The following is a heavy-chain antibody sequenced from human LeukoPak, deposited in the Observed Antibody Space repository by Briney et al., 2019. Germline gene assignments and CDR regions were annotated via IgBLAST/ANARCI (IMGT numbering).Heavy chain of an antibody. J-gene: IGHJ4*02. Sequence: GGSLRLSCAASGFTVSSSNYMSWVRQAPGKGLERVSLISGDGTTYYADSVKGRFTISRDNSKNTLYLQMNSLRPEDTAVYYCATDGYNYFEYWGQGTLVTVSS. CDR1: GFTVSSSNY. CDR2: ISGDGTT. V-gene: IGHV3-53*01. CDR3: ATDGYNYFEY. D-gene: IGHD5-24*01.